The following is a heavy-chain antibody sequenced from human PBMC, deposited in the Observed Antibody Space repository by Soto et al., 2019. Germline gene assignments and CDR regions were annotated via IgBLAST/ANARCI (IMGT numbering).Heavy chain of an antibody. D-gene: IGHD6-13*01. CDR1: GGTFSSYA. J-gene: IGHJ4*02. V-gene: IGHV1-69*13. Sequence: SVKVSCKASGGTFSSYAISWVRQAPGQGLEWMGGIIPIFGTANYAQKFQGRVTITAGESTSTAYMELSSLRSEDTAVYYCAKVPYPASWYYFDYWGQGTLVTVS. CDR2: IIPIFGTA. CDR3: AKVPYPASWYYFDY.